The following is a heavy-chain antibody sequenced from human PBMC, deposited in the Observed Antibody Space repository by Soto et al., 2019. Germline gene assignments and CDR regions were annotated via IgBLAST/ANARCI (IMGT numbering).Heavy chain of an antibody. CDR1: GFTFSSYG. CDR2: IWYDGSNK. V-gene: IGHV3-33*01. D-gene: IGHD3-9*01. CDR3: ARDGGDILTANCDY. J-gene: IGHJ4*02. Sequence: QVQLVESGGGVVQPGRSLRLSCAASGFTFSSYGMHWVRQAPGKGLEWVAVIWYDGSNKYYADSVKGRFTISRDNSKNKLYLQMNSLRSEDTAVYDCARDGGDILTANCDYCGQGTLVTVSS.